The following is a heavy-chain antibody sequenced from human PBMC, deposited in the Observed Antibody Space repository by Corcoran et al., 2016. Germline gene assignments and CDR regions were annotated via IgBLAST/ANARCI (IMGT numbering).Heavy chain of an antibody. CDR2: ISSDGSNK. J-gene: IGHJ6*02. CDR1: GFTFSSYG. CDR3: AKDLYDFCSGYYYYYYGMDV. Sequence: QVQLVESGGGVVQPGRSLRLSCAASGFTFSSYGMHWVRQAPGKGLEWVAVISSDGSNKYYADSVKGRFTISRDNSKNTLYLQMNSLRAEDTAVYYCAKDLYDFCSGYYYYYYGMDVWGQGTTVTVSS. D-gene: IGHD3-3*01. V-gene: IGHV3-30*18.